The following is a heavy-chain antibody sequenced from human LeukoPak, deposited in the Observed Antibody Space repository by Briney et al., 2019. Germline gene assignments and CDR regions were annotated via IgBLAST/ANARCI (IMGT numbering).Heavy chain of an antibody. CDR3: ARDYFDY. CDR2: IKQDGNEK. Sequence: GGSLRLSCAASGFTFSNYWMHWVRQAPGKGLEWVANIKQDGNEKYYVDSVKGRFAISRDNAKNSLYLQMNSLRAEDTAVYYCARDYFDYWGQGTLVTVSS. V-gene: IGHV3-7*03. CDR1: GFTFSNYW. J-gene: IGHJ4*02.